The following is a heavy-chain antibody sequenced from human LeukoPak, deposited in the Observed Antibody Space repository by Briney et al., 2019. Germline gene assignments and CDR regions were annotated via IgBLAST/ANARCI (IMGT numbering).Heavy chain of an antibody. CDR3: ARVVYGLGSYYTIPHGMDV. V-gene: IGHV3-74*01. CDR1: GLTFSSYW. CDR2: INSDGSST. J-gene: IGHJ6*02. Sequence: PGESLRLSCAASGLTFSSYWMHWVRQAPGKGLVWVSRINSDGSSTNYADSVKGRFTISRDNAKNTLYLQMNSLRAEDTAVYYCARVVYGLGSYYTIPHGMDVWGQGTTVTVSS. D-gene: IGHD3-10*01.